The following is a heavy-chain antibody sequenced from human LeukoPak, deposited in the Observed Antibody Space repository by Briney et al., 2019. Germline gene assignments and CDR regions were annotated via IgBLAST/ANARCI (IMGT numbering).Heavy chain of an antibody. CDR1: GFTFSSYG. J-gene: IGHJ6*02. Sequence: GGSLRLSCAASGFTFSSYGMHWVRQAPGKGLEWVAVIWYDGSNKYYADSVKGRFTISRDNSKNTLYLQMSSLRPEDTAIYYCAKDRDTISIYYFYGMDVWGQGTTVTVSS. V-gene: IGHV3-30*02. CDR3: AKDRDTISIYYFYGMDV. D-gene: IGHD5-18*01. CDR2: IWYDGSNK.